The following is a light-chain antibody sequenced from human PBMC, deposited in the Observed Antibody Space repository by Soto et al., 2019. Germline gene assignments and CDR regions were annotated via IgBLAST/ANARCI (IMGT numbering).Light chain of an antibody. Sequence: QPVLTQSPSASASLGASVKLTCTLSSWHSSYAIAWHQQQPEKGPRYLMKLNSDGSHSKGDGIPDRFSGSSSGAERYLTISSLQSEDEADYYCQTWGTGIPWVFGGGTKLTVL. V-gene: IGLV4-69*01. CDR1: SWHSSYA. CDR3: QTWGTGIPWV. CDR2: LNSDGSH. J-gene: IGLJ3*02.